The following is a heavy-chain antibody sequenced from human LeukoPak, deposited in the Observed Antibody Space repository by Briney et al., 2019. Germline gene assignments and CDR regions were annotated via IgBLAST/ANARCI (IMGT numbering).Heavy chain of an antibody. D-gene: IGHD3-10*01. CDR2: ISGTGTTI. J-gene: IGHJ4*02. Sequence: PGRSLRLSCAASGFIFSSYGMNWVRQAPGKGLEWVSYISGTGTTIYYADSVKGRFTISRDNAKYSLHLQMDSLRADDTAVYSCARGGLGSWTFDSWGQGTLVTVYS. CDR3: ARGGLGSWTFDS. CDR1: GFIFSSYG. V-gene: IGHV3-48*04.